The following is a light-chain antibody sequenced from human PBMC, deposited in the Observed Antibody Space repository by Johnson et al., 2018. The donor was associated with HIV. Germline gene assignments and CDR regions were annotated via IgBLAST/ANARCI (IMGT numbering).Light chain of an antibody. CDR2: DTI. CDR3: GTWDSSLNAYV. V-gene: IGLV1-51*01. CDR1: SSNIGSHY. J-gene: IGLJ1*01. Sequence: QSVLTQPPSVSAAPGQKVTISCSGSSSNIGSHYVSWYQQVPGTAPRLVICDTIKRHSGIPDRFSGSKSGTSATLGITGLQTGDEADYYCGTWDSSLNAYVFGAATKVAVL.